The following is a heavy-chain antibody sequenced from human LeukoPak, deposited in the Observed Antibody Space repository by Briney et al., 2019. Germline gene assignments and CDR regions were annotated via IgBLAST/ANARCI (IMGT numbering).Heavy chain of an antibody. V-gene: IGHV4-34*01. D-gene: IGHD2-2*01. Sequence: SETLSLTCAVYGGSFSGYYWSWIRQPPGKGLEWIGEINHSGSTNYNPSLKSRVTISVDTSKNQFSLKLSSVTAADTAVYYCARAGYCSSTSCHTGFDPWGRGTLVTVSS. CDR3: ARAGYCSSTSCHTGFDP. J-gene: IGHJ5*02. CDR1: GGSFSGYY. CDR2: INHSGST.